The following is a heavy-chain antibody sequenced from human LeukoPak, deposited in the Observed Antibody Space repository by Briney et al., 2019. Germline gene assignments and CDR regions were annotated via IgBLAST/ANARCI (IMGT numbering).Heavy chain of an antibody. J-gene: IGHJ4*02. CDR3: ARDRFRGRPEPPNY. Sequence: GGSLRLSCAASGFTFSSYEMNWVRQTPGKGLVWVSRINSDGSTTSYADSVKGRFTISRDNAKNTLYLQMKSLRAEDTAVYYCARDRFRGRPEPPNYWGQGTLVTVS. CDR1: GFTFSSYE. V-gene: IGHV3-74*01. D-gene: IGHD1-14*01. CDR2: INSDGSTT.